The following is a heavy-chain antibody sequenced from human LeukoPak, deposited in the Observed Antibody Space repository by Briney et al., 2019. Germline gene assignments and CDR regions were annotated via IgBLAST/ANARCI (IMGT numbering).Heavy chain of an antibody. CDR2: IYYSGST. Sequence: SETLSLTCTVSGGSISSYYWSWIRQPPGKGLEWIGYIYYSGSTNYNPSLKSRVTISVDTSKNQFSLKLSSVTAADTAVYYCARVPDYYYYMDVWGKGTTVTVSS. CDR3: ARVPDYYYYMDV. CDR1: GGSISSYY. J-gene: IGHJ6*03. V-gene: IGHV4-59*01.